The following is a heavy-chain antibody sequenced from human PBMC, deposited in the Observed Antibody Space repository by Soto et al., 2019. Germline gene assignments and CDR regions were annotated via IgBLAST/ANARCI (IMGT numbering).Heavy chain of an antibody. D-gene: IGHD6-6*01. Sequence: QVQLQESGPGLVKPSETLSLTCTVSGGSVSSGSYYWSWIRQPPGKGLEWIGYIYYSGGTNYNPSRKSRVTISVDTSKNQFSLKLSSVTAADTAVYYCSKALKDSSSPYFDYWGQGTLVTVSS. V-gene: IGHV4-61*01. CDR2: IYYSGGT. CDR1: GGSVSSGSYY. CDR3: SKALKDSSSPYFDY. J-gene: IGHJ4*02.